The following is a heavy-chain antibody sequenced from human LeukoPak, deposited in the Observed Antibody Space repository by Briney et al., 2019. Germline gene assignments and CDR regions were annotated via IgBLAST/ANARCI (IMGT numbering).Heavy chain of an antibody. J-gene: IGHJ4*02. CDR3: ASLKMYSSGWSQFDY. CDR1: GFTFSSYG. D-gene: IGHD6-19*01. CDR2: IWYDGSNK. V-gene: IGHV3-33*01. Sequence: GRSLRLSCAASGFTFSSYGMHWVRQAPGKGLEWVAVIWYDGSNKYYAGSVKGRFTISRDNSKNTLYLQMNSLRAEDTAAYYCASLKMYSSGWSQFDYWGQGTLVTVSS.